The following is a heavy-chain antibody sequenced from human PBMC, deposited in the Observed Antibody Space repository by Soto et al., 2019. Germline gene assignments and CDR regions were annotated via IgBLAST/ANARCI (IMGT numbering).Heavy chain of an antibody. CDR2: IRSKGFGGTT. V-gene: IGHV3-49*03. Sequence: GGSLRLSCTGSGFTFGDYAMSWFRLAPGQGLEWVGFIRSKGFGGTTEYAASAKGRFTISRDDSTRIAYLQMNSLKTEDTAVYYCTRSKSFDCWGQGTLVTVSS. J-gene: IGHJ4*02. CDR1: GFTFGDYA. CDR3: TRSKSFDC.